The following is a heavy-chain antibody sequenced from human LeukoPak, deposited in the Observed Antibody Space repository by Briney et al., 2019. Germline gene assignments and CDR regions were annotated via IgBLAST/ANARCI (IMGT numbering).Heavy chain of an antibody. CDR1: GGTFSSYA. J-gene: IGHJ4*02. CDR2: IIPIFGTA. D-gene: IGHD3-22*01. V-gene: IGHV1-69*13. CDR3: ARGYDSSGYYLIQPFDY. Sequence: AASVKVSCKASGGTFSSYAISWVRQAPGQGLEWMGGIIPIFGTANYAQKFQGRVTITADESMSTAYMELSSLRSEDTAVYYCARGYDSSGYYLIQPFDYWGQGTLVTVSS.